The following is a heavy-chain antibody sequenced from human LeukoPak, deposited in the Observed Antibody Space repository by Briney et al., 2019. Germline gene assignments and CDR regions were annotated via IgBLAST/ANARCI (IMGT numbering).Heavy chain of an antibody. J-gene: IGHJ4*02. CDR2: ISNNGGCT. Sequence: GGSLRLSCAASGFTFSSSAMSWVRQAPGKGLEWVSAISNNGGCTYYADSVQGRFTISRDNSKSTLCLQMNSLRAEDTAVYYCAKQLGYCSDGSCYSPYWGQGTLVTVSS. CDR3: AKQLGYCSDGSCYSPY. CDR1: GFTFSSSA. V-gene: IGHV3-23*01. D-gene: IGHD2-15*01.